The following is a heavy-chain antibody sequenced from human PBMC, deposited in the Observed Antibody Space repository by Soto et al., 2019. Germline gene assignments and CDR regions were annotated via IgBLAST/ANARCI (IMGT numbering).Heavy chain of an antibody. CDR3: ARQGLHSSSWHRYYYYGMDV. CDR1: GGSISSSSYY. V-gene: IGHV4-39*01. CDR2: IYYSGST. Sequence: PPETLSLTCTVSGGSISSSSYYWGWLRQPPGKGLEWIGSIYYSGSTYYNPSLKSRVTISVDTSKNKFSLKLSSVTAADTAVYYCARQGLHSSSWHRYYYYGMDVWGQGTTVTVSS. D-gene: IGHD6-13*01. J-gene: IGHJ6*02.